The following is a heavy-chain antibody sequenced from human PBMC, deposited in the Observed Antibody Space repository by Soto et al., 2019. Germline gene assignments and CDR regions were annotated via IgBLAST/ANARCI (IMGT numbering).Heavy chain of an antibody. V-gene: IGHV3-30-3*01. Sequence: GGSLRLSCAASGFTFSSYAMHWVRQAPGKGLEWVAVISYDGSNKYYADSVKGRFTISRDNSKNTLYLQMNSLRAEDTAVYYCARFGALFPPGGGVFDYRAQRTLVTGSS. CDR3: ARFGALFPPGGGVFDY. D-gene: IGHD2-8*02. J-gene: IGHJ4*02. CDR2: ISYDGSNK. CDR1: GFTFSSYA.